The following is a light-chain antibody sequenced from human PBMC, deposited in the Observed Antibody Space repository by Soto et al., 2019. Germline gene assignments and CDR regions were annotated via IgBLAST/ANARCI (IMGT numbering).Light chain of an antibody. V-gene: IGKV1-39*01. CDR1: QGISDY. CDR3: QQTYSFPWT. CDR2: TAS. Sequence: DIQMTQSPSSLSASVGDRVTISCRASQGISDYLSWFQQKPGEAPKLLINTASTLQSGVPIRFSGAGSRTHFSLTISGLQPEDSATYYCQQTYSFPWTFVQGTRVDIK. J-gene: IGKJ1*01.